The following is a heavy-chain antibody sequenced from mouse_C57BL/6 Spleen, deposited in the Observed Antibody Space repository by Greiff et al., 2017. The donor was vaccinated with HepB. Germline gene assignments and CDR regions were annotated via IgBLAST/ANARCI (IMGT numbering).Heavy chain of an antibody. J-gene: IGHJ3*01. V-gene: IGHV1-81*01. D-gene: IGHD3-2*02. CDR3: ARDTSGYPYAY. Sequence: VKLMESGAELARPGASVKLSCKASGYTFTSYGISWVKQRTGQGLEWIGEIYPRSGNTYYNEKFKGKATLTADKSSSTAYMELRSLTSEDSAVYFCARDTSGYPYAYWGQGTLVTVSA. CDR1: GYTFTSYG. CDR2: IYPRSGNT.